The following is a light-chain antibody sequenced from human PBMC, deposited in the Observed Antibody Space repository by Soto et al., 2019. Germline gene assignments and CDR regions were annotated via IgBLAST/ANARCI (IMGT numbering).Light chain of an antibody. J-gene: IGLJ1*01. V-gene: IGLV2-8*01. CDR1: SSDVGGYDS. CDR3: CSFAGNNNFYV. Sequence: QSALTQPPSASGSPGQSVTISCTGTSSDVGGYDSVSWYQQHPGKAPKLMIYEVNRRPSGVPDRFSGSKSGNTASLTVSGLLAEDEADYYCCSFAGNNNFYVFGTGTKLTVL. CDR2: EVN.